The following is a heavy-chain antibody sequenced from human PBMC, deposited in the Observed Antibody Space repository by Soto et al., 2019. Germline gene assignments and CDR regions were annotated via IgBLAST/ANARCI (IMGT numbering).Heavy chain of an antibody. V-gene: IGHV4-59*01. J-gene: IGHJ4*02. CDR2: IYYSGST. Sequence: SQTQSLTSSVSEDSMRSSFWTWTRQHPGKGLEWIGYIYYSGSTNYNPSLKSRVTISVDTSKNQFSLKLSSVTAADTAVYYCARRYGASFDYWGQGTLVTVSS. CDR3: ARRYGASFDY. D-gene: IGHD4-17*01. CDR1: EDSMRSSF.